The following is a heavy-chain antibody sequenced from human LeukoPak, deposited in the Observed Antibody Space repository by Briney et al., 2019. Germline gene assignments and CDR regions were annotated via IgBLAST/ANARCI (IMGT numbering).Heavy chain of an antibody. Sequence: GGSLRLSCAASGFIVNTNYMTWVRQAPGRGLVWVSRINSDGSSTSYADSVKGRFTISRDNAKNTLYLQMNSLRAEDTALYYCVREHYNYYMDVWGKGTTVTVSS. CDR1: GFIVNTNY. V-gene: IGHV3-74*01. J-gene: IGHJ6*03. CDR2: INSDGSST. CDR3: VREHYNYYMDV.